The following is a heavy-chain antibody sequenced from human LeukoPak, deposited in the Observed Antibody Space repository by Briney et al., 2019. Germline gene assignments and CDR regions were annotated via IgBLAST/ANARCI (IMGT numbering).Heavy chain of an antibody. Sequence: PSETLSLTCTVSGYSISSGFYWGWIRQPPGEGLEWIGSIYHTGSTYYSLSLKSRVTISVDTSKNQLYLKLSSVTAADTAVYYCAGLHGYSYGYIGYWGHGTLVTVSS. CDR3: AGLHGYSYGYIGY. CDR1: GYSISSGFY. V-gene: IGHV4-38-2*02. CDR2: IYHTGST. J-gene: IGHJ4*01. D-gene: IGHD5-18*01.